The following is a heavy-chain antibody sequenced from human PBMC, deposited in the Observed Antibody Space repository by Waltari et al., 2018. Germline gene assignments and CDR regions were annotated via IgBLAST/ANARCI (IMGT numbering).Heavy chain of an antibody. D-gene: IGHD4-4*01. CDR2: IKQDGSEK. V-gene: IGHV3-7*01. J-gene: IGHJ4*02. CDR3: TTLSVTKTSDY. CDR1: GFTFSYFY. Sequence: QLVESGGDSVQPGGSWRLPCVTSGFTFSYFYMRWVRQAPGKGLEWVASIKQDGSEKYYVDSVKGRFTVSRDNAKNSLYLQMNNLRADDTAVYYCTTLSVTKTSDYWGQGTLVTVSS.